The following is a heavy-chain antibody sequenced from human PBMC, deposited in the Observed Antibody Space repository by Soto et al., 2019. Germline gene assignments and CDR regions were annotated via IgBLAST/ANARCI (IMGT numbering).Heavy chain of an antibody. CDR3: ARGSEVMVRGVIAYCFDY. V-gene: IGHV4-30-4*01. Sequence: QVQLQESGPGLVKPSQTLSLTCTVSGGSISSGDYYWSWIRQPPGKGLEWIGYIYYSGSTYYNPTLKSGVTIYVDTAKKQCSRKLSSVTAADTAVYYCARGSEVMVRGVIAYCFDYWGHRTMVTVSS. D-gene: IGHD3-10*01. CDR2: IYYSGST. CDR1: GGSISSGDYY. J-gene: IGHJ4*01.